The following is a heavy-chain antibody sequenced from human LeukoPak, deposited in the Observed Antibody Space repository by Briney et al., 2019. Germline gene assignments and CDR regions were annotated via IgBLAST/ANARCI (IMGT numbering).Heavy chain of an antibody. CDR1: GFTFSSYG. V-gene: IGHV3-30*02. CDR2: IRSDGSNK. CDR3: ARIAVAGTLSAFDI. J-gene: IGHJ3*02. D-gene: IGHD6-19*01. Sequence: GRSLRLSCAASGFTFSSYGMHWVRQAPGKGLEWVAFIRSDGSNKYYIGSVKGRFTISRDNSKNTLYLQMNSLRAEDTAVYYCARIAVAGTLSAFDIWGQGTMVTVSS.